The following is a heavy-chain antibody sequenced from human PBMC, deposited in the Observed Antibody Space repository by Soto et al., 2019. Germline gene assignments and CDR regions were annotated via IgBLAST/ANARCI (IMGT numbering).Heavy chain of an antibody. J-gene: IGHJ4*02. CDR3: ARLAYDNRLNYMYFDF. Sequence: XATLSLTCAVSGVSISSGNWWTWFRQSPQRGLEYIGEIFHDGTANYYPSFERRVAISVDTSKNQFSLKLTSVTAADTAIYFCARLAYDNRLNYMYFDFWGQGTLVTVSS. V-gene: IGHV4-4*01. CDR2: IFHDGTA. D-gene: IGHD3-10*01. CDR1: GVSISSGNW.